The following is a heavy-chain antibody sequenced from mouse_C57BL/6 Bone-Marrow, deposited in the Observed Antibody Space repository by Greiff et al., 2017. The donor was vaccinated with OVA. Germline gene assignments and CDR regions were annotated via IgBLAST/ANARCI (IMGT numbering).Heavy chain of an antibody. CDR1: GFNIKDDY. J-gene: IGHJ4*01. CDR3: TTCSPGVAMDY. V-gene: IGHV14-4*01. D-gene: IGHD1-1*01. Sequence: EVQVVESGAELVRPGASVKLSCTASGFNIKDDYMHWVKQRPEQGLEWIGWIDPENGDTEYASKFQGKATITADTSSNTAYLQLSSLTSEDTAIYYCTTCSPGVAMDYWGQGTSVTVSS. CDR2: IDPENGDT.